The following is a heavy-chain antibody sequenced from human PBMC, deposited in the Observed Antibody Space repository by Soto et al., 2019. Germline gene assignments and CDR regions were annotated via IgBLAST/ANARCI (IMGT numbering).Heavy chain of an antibody. Sequence: GGSLRLSCAASGFTFSSYWMSWVRQAPGKGLEWVANIKQDGSEKYYVDSVKGRFTISRDNAKNSLYLQMNSLRAEDTAVYYCARDSPHYYILTGYYTDAFDIWGKGTMVTV. CDR2: IKQDGSEK. D-gene: IGHD3-9*01. CDR3: ARDSPHYYILTGYYTDAFDI. J-gene: IGHJ3*02. CDR1: GFTFSSYW. V-gene: IGHV3-7*01.